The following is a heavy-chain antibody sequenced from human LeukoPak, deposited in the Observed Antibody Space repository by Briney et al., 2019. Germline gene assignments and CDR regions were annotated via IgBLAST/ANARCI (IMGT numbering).Heavy chain of an antibody. D-gene: IGHD6-13*01. V-gene: IGHV4-39*07. CDR2: SYYSGST. CDR3: AREGKTIAAAST. Sequence: SETLSLTYTVSGGSISSSSYYWAWIRQPPGKGLEWLGSSYYSGSTNYNPSLKSRVTMSIDTSKNQFSLKLTSVTAADTAVYYCAREGKTIAAASTWGQGILVTVSS. J-gene: IGHJ5*02. CDR1: GGSISSSSYY.